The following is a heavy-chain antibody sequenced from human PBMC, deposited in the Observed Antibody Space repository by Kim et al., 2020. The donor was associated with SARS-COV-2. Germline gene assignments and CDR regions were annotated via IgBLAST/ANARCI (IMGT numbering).Heavy chain of an antibody. CDR1: GYTFTSYA. J-gene: IGHJ4*02. V-gene: IGHV1-3*01. D-gene: IGHD3-16*02. CDR3: ARVWDVWGSYRWQYYFDY. Sequence: ASVKVSCKASGYTFTSYAMHWVRQAPGQRLEWMGWINAGNGNTKYSQKFQGRVTITRDTSASTAYMELSSLRSEDTAVYYCARVWDVWGSYRWQYYFDYWGQGTLVTVSS. CDR2: INAGNGNT.